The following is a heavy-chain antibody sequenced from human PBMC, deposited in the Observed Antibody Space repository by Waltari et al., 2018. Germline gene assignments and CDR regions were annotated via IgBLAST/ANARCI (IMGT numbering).Heavy chain of an antibody. CDR1: GDSISNNFF. CDR3: ASDRGRGLYLDS. D-gene: IGHD2-15*01. CDR2: VHQSGRS. J-gene: IGHJ4*02. Sequence: QVQLQESGPGLVKPSGTLSLTCTVSGDSISNNFFWSWVRQSPGKGLEWIGQVHQSGRSNYNPSLESRVTVSMDTSKNQFSRKMTSVTAADTAIYYCASDRGRGLYLDSWGQGTLVTVSP. V-gene: IGHV4-4*02.